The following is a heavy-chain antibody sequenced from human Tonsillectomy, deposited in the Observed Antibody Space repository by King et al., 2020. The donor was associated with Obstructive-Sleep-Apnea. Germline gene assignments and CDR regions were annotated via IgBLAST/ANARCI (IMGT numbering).Heavy chain of an antibody. J-gene: IGHJ6*02. V-gene: IGHV3-30-3*01. CDR3: ARGYFGSGSYDMYV. Sequence: VQLVESGGGVVQPGRSLRLSCAASGFTFSNYAMHWVRQAPGKGLEWVALISFDGSNKYSADSGKGRFTISRDNSKNTLYLQMNSLRAEDTAVYYCARGYFGSGSYDMYVWGQGTTVTVSS. D-gene: IGHD3-10*01. CDR1: GFTFSNYA. CDR2: ISFDGSNK.